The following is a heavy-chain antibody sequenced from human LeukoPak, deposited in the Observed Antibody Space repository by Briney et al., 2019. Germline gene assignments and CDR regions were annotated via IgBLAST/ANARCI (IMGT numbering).Heavy chain of an antibody. CDR2: IYSGGNT. CDR1: GFTFSSYA. J-gene: IGHJ4*02. V-gene: IGHV3-53*01. CDR3: ARLTGGYYFDY. Sequence: GGSLRLSCAASGFTFSSYAMSWVRQAPGKGLEWVSVIYSGGNTYYADSVKGRFTISRDNSKNTLYLQMNSLRAEDTAVYYCARLTGGYYFDYWGQGTLVTVSS. D-gene: IGHD7-27*01.